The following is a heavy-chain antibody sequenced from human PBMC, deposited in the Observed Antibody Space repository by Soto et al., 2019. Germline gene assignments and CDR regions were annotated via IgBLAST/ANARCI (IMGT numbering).Heavy chain of an antibody. V-gene: IGHV3-33*01. D-gene: IGHD5-12*01. CDR2: MLYDGSAK. Sequence: GSLRLACAASGXTFSTYCMDWVRQAPGKGLECVALMLYDGSAKYYADSVKGRFTISRDNSKNTLYLQMNSLRAEDTDVYYCARDHGGYLTYFDYWGRGTLGTVSS. J-gene: IGHJ4*02. CDR1: GXTFSTYC. CDR3: ARDHGGYLTYFDY.